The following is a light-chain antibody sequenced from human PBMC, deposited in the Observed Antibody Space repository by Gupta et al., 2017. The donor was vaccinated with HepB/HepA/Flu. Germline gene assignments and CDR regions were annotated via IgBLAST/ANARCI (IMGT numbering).Light chain of an antibody. CDR2: AAS. CDR1: QGISSY. J-gene: IGKJ1*01. CDR3: QQYYSYPWT. V-gene: IGKV1-8*01. Sequence: AIRITQSPSSFSASTGDRVTITCRASQGISSYLAWYQQKPGKAPKLLIYAASTLHSGVPSRFSGSGSGTDFTLTISCLQSEDFATYYCQQYYSYPWTFGQGTKVEIK.